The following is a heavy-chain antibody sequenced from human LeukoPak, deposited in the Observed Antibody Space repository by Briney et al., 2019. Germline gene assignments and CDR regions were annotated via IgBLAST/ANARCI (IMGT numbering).Heavy chain of an antibody. V-gene: IGHV3-21*01. D-gene: IGHD6-19*01. Sequence: GGSLRLSCAASGFTFSSYSMNWVRQAPGKGLEWVSSISSSSSYIYYADSVKGRFTISRDNAKNSLYLQTNSLRAEDTAVYYCARGEGAVAGTPGNWGQGTLVTVSS. CDR1: GFTFSSYS. CDR2: ISSSSSYI. CDR3: ARGEGAVAGTPGN. J-gene: IGHJ4*02.